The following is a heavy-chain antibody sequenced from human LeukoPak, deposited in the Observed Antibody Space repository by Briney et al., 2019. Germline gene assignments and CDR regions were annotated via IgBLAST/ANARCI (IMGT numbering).Heavy chain of an antibody. CDR1: GGSITDSIYY. Sequence: PSETLSLSCSVTGGSITDSIYYWGWVRQPPGKGLEWIGSMSYSGTTYYNPSLKSRVIIFADTSKNQFCLRLASVTAADTAVYYCANRGIYGYFNFWGQGTLVTVSS. CDR3: ANRGIYGYFNF. D-gene: IGHD3-10*01. V-gene: IGHV4-39*01. J-gene: IGHJ4*02. CDR2: MSYSGTT.